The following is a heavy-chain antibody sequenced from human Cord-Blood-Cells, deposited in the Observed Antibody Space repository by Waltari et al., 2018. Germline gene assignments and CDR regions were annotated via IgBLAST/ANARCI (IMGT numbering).Heavy chain of an antibody. Sequence: QVQLVQSGAEVKKPGASVKVSCKASGYTFTGYYMHWVRQAPGQGLEWMGWINPNSGGTNYAKKFQGRVTMTRDTSISTAYMELSRLRSDDTAVYYCAREALQGGNWKAFDYWGQGTLVTVSS. CDR3: AREALQGGNWKAFDY. V-gene: IGHV1-2*02. J-gene: IGHJ4*02. CDR1: GYTFTGYY. CDR2: INPNSGGT. D-gene: IGHD1-20*01.